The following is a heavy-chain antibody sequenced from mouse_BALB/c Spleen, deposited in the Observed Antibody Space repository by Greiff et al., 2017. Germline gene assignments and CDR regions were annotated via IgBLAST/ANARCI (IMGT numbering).Heavy chain of an antibody. V-gene: IGHV14-4*02. CDR3: NAYYYGRETWFAY. CDR2: IDPENGDT. CDR1: GFNIKDYY. Sequence: EVKLVESGAELVRSGASVKLSCTASGFNIKDYYMHWVKQRPEQGLEWIGWIDPENGDTEYAPKFEGQATMTADTSSNTAYLQLSSLTSEDTAVYYCNAYYYGRETWFAYWGQGTLVTVSA. D-gene: IGHD1-1*01. J-gene: IGHJ3*01.